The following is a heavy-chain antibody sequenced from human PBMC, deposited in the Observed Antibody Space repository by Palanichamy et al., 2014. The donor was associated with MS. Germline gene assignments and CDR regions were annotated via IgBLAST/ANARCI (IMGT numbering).Heavy chain of an antibody. V-gene: IGHV4-4*07. CDR3: ARDCYRDAAGLHNCVDP. D-gene: IGHD6-13*01. CDR1: VAPSIVTA. CDR2: VFRSGNV. J-gene: IGHJ5*02. Sequence: QVRLQESGPGLVKPLRPCPSPALSPVAPSIVTAGIGSGSPPGKGLEWIGRVFRSGNVKYNPSLRSRVTISIDTSANQFSLQVNSVTAADTAVYFCARDCYRDAAGLHNCVDPWGQGTLVVVSS.